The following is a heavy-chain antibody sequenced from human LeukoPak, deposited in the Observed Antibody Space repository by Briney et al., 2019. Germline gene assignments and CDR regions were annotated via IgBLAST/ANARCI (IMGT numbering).Heavy chain of an antibody. D-gene: IGHD3-10*01. CDR3: ARLGLGRSGAHDY. J-gene: IGHJ4*02. CDR1: GGSISSSSYY. V-gene: IGHV4-39*01. Sequence: TSETLSLTCIVSGGSISSSSYYWGWIRQPPGEGLEWIGSIYYTGSTYYNPSLKSRVTISVDTSKNQFSLKLSSVTAADTAVYYCARLGLGRSGAHDYWGQGTLVTVSS. CDR2: IYYTGST.